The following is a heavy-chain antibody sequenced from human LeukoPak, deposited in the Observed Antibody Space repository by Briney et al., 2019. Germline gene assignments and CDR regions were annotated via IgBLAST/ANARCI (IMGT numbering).Heavy chain of an antibody. CDR1: GGSISSGGYY. J-gene: IGHJ6*02. CDR3: ARDDREYYYGMDV. D-gene: IGHD1-14*01. V-gene: IGHV4-30-2*01. CDR2: IYHSGST. Sequence: SETLSLTCTVSGGSISSGGYYWSWIRQPPGKGLEWIGYIYHSGSTYYNPSLKSRVTISVDRSKNQFSLKLSSVTAADTAVYYCARDDREYYYGMDVWGQGTTVTVSS.